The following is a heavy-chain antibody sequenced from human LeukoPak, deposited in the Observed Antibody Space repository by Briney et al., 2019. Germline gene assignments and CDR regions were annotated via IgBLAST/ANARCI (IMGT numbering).Heavy chain of an antibody. Sequence: GGSLRLSCAASGLTFSSFAMSWVRQAPGRGLEWFASISGSGASTYYADSVKGRFTISRDNSRNTLYLQMSSLRAEDTAVYYCAKSHGVAVAGTYSTYYFDSWGQGTLVTVSS. D-gene: IGHD6-19*01. CDR1: GLTFSSFA. V-gene: IGHV3-23*01. J-gene: IGHJ4*02. CDR3: AKSHGVAVAGTYSTYYFDS. CDR2: ISGSGAST.